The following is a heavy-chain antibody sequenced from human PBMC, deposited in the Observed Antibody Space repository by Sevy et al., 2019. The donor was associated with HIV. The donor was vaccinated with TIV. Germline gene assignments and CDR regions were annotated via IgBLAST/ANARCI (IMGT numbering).Heavy chain of an antibody. CDR1: GGTFSTYG. CDR2: IIPILGTV. V-gene: IGHV1-69*13. Sequence: ASVKVSCKASGGTFSTYGISWVRQAPGQGPEWMGGIIPILGTVNYAQKFQGRVTITADESTKTAYMELSSLRFEDTAVDVCARGGGNGWYYFDYWGQETLVTVSS. J-gene: IGHJ4*02. D-gene: IGHD6-19*01. CDR3: ARGGGNGWYYFDY.